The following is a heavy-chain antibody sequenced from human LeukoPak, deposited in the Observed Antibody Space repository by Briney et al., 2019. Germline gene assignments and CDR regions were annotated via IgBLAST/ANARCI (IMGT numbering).Heavy chain of an antibody. V-gene: IGHV3-30-3*01. CDR2: ISYDGSNK. J-gene: IGHJ3*02. CDR3: ASHGIVVVRQSNAFDI. Sequence: GGSLRLSCAASGFMFSSNWMSWVRLAPGKGLEWVAVISYDGSNKYYADSVKGRFTISRDNSKNTLYLQMNSLRAEDTAVYYCASHGIVVVRQSNAFDIWGQGTMVTVSS. D-gene: IGHD3-22*01. CDR1: GFMFSSNW.